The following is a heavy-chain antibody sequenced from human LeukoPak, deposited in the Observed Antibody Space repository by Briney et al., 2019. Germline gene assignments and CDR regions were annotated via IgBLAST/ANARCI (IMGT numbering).Heavy chain of an antibody. V-gene: IGHV4-39*01. CDR1: GGSISSSSYY. CDR2: IYYSGNT. J-gene: IGHJ4*02. CDR3: ARSGEGDHTIDY. D-gene: IGHD3-16*01. Sequence: PAETLSLTCTVSGGSISSSSYYWGWIRQPPGKGLEWIGSIYYSGNTYYNPSLKSRVTISVDTSKNQFSLKLSSVTAADTAVYYCARSGEGDHTIDYWGQGTLVTVSS.